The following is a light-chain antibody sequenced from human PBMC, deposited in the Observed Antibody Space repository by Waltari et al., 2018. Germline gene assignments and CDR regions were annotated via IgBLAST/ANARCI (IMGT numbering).Light chain of an antibody. CDR3: CSYAGSDTFVV. CDR1: SRYFGSYPL. V-gene: IGLV2-23*02. Sequence: QSALTQPASVSGSPGQSITISCTGTSRYFGSYPLVSWYQQHPDKAPKLTIYEVSNRPSGVSDRFSGSKSGNTASLTISGLQAEDEADYYCCSYAGSDTFVVLGGGTKLTVL. CDR2: EVS. J-gene: IGLJ2*01.